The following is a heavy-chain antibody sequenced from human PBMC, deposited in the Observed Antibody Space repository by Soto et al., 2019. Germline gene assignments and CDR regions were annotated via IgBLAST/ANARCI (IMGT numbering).Heavy chain of an antibody. CDR1: GASISSGDYY. V-gene: IGHV4-30-4*01. Sequence: SETLSLTCTVSGASISSGDYYWNWIRQPPGKSLEWIGYIYYSGSTYYNPSLKSRVTISVDTSNNQFSLRLSSVTAADTAVYYCASKPLWGLSGQLLGTDAFDIWGQGTMVTVSS. CDR2: IYYSGST. CDR3: ASKPLWGLSGQLLGTDAFDI. J-gene: IGHJ3*02. D-gene: IGHD3-16*01.